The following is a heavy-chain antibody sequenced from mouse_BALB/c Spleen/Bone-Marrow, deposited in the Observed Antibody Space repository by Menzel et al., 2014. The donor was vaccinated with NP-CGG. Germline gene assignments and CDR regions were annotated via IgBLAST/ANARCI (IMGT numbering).Heavy chain of an antibody. CDR1: GFTFSSYA. Sequence: EVKLEESGGGLVKPGGSLKLSCAASGFTFSSYAMSWVRQTPEKRLEWVASISSGGSTYYPDSVKGRFTISRDNARNILYLQMSSLRSEDTAMYYCARARSYYGKLVDYWGQGTSVTVSS. J-gene: IGHJ4*01. V-gene: IGHV5-6-5*01. D-gene: IGHD1-1*01. CDR2: ISSGGST. CDR3: ARARSYYGKLVDY.